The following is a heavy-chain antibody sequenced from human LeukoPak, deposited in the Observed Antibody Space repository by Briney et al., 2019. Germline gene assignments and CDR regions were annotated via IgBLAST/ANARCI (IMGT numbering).Heavy chain of an antibody. D-gene: IGHD3-3*01. Sequence: SETLSLTCTVSGGSISSYYWSWIRQLAGKGLEWIGRIYTSGSTNYNPSLKSRVTMSVDTSKNQFSLKLSSVTAADTAVYYCARVGILSAYDAFDIWGQGTMVTVSS. CDR3: ARVGILSAYDAFDI. CDR1: GGSISSYY. V-gene: IGHV4-4*07. CDR2: IYTSGST. J-gene: IGHJ3*02.